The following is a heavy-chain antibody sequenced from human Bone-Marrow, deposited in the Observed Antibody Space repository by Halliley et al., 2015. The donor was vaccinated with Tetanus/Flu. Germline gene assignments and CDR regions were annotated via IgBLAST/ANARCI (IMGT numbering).Heavy chain of an antibody. V-gene: IGHV4-59*01. CDR2: IDYSGST. CDR3: TRGSGWLADF. Sequence: LRLSCTVSGGSIDSDYWSWLRQPPGKGLEWIGLIDYSGSTNYNPSLQSRVTISVDTPKNQFSLKLKSVTAADTAVYYCTRGSGWLADFWGQGTLVTVSS. D-gene: IGHD6-19*01. J-gene: IGHJ4*02. CDR1: GGSIDSDY.